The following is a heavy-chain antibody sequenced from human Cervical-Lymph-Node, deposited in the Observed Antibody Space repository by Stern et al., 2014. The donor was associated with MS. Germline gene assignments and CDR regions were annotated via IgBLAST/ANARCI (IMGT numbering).Heavy chain of an antibody. D-gene: IGHD3-16*01. CDR2: VYDSGST. CDR1: GGSISGGDFY. Sequence: QLQLQESGPGLVKPSQTLSLTCTVSGGSISGGDFYWSWIRQSAGKGLEWIGRVYDSGSTVYNPSLRSRVAMSVDTSKNQFPLGLPSVTAADTAVYYCARDRLYDTVWYQWYFDLWGRGTLVTVSS. CDR3: ARDRLYDTVWYQWYFDL. J-gene: IGHJ2*01. V-gene: IGHV4-61*02.